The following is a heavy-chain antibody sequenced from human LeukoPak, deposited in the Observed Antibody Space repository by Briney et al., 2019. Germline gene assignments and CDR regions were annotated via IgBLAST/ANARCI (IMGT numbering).Heavy chain of an antibody. V-gene: IGHV4-59*01. Sequence: PSETLSLTCTVSGGSISSYYWSWIRQPPGKGLEWIGYIYYSGSTNYNPSLKSRVTISVDTSKSQFSLKLSSVTAADTAVYYCASDHGGGYLFDYWGQGTLVTVSS. CDR2: IYYSGST. D-gene: IGHD1-26*01. CDR3: ASDHGGGYLFDY. J-gene: IGHJ4*02. CDR1: GGSISSYY.